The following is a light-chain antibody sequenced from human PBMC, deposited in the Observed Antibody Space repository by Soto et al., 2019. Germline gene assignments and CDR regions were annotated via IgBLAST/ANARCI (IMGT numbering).Light chain of an antibody. J-gene: IGKJ3*01. CDR2: DAS. CDR1: QSVSNN. CDR3: RQYNNWPSFT. V-gene: IGKV3-15*01. Sequence: EIVMTQSPATLSVSPGERATLSCRASQSVSNNLAWYQHKPGQAPRLLIYDASTRATGIPARFSGSGSGTEFTLTISSLQSEDFAVYYCRQYNNWPSFTFVPGTKVDIK.